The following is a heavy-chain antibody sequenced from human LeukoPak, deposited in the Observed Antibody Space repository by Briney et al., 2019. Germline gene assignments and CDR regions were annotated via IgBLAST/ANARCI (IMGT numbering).Heavy chain of an antibody. V-gene: IGHV4-61*02. CDR1: GGSISSGSYY. J-gene: IGHJ4*02. CDR3: ADTSGDN. Sequence: KASETLSLTCTVSGGSISSGSYYWSWIRQPAGKGLEWIGRIYTSGSTNYNPSLKSRVTISVDTSKNQFSLKLSSVTAADTAVYYCADTSGDNWGQGTLVTVSS. CDR2: IYTSGST.